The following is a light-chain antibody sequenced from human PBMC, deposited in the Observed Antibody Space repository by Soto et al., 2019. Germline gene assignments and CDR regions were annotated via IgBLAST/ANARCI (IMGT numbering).Light chain of an antibody. J-gene: IGKJ4*01. Sequence: DILMTQSPSSVSASVGDTVTVSCRASQVISSWLAWYQQKPGRAPNLLIYKASTLQTGVPSRFRGSGSGTDFTLTITSLQPEDFATYYCHQASSFPLTFGRGTKVEIK. V-gene: IGKV1-12*01. CDR3: HQASSFPLT. CDR2: KAS. CDR1: QVISSW.